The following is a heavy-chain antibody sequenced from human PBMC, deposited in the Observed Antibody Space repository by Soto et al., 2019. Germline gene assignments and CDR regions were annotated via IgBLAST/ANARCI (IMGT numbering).Heavy chain of an antibody. Sequence: PGESLKISCKGSGYSFTTYWIGWVRQLPGKGLEWMGIIYPGDSDTRYSPSFQGQVTISVDKSISTAYLQWSSLKASDTAIYYYARTAAAGKYYYGMDVWGQGTTVTVSS. J-gene: IGHJ6*02. CDR2: IYPGDSDT. CDR3: ARTAAAGKYYYGMDV. V-gene: IGHV5-51*01. D-gene: IGHD6-13*01. CDR1: GYSFTTYW.